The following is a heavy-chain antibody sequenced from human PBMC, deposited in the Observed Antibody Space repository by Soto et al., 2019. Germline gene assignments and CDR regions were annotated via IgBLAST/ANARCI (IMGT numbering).Heavy chain of an antibody. CDR3: AREGALKPFSS. CDR2: ISGTSVYI. V-gene: IGHV3-21*01. CDR1: GFTFSSYA. J-gene: IGHJ5*02. Sequence: GGSLRLSCAASGFTFSSYAMSWVRQAPGKGLEWVSHISGTSVYIHYADSVKGRFTISRDNAKNSVYLQMDSLRVEDTAVYYCAREGALKPFSSWGQGALVTVSS.